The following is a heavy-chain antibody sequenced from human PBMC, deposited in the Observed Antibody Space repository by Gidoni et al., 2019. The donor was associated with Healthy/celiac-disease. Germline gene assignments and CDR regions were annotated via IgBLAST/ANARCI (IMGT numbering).Heavy chain of an antibody. CDR1: GFTFSSYG. J-gene: IGHJ6*02. D-gene: IGHD1-26*01. Sequence: QVQLVESGGGVVQPGRSLRLSCAASGFTFSSYGMHWVRQAPGKGLEWVAVISDDGSNKYYADSVKGRFTISRDNSKNTLYLQMNSLRAEDTAVYYCAAPIVGATKGGMDVWGQGTTVTVSS. CDR3: AAPIVGATKGGMDV. V-gene: IGHV3-30*03. CDR2: ISDDGSNK.